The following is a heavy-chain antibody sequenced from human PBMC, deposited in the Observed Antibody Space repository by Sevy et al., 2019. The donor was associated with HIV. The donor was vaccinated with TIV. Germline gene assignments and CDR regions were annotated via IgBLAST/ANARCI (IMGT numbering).Heavy chain of an antibody. CDR2: IYTSGST. CDR3: ARESYGSGVDH. Sequence: SETLSLTCTVSGGSISSYYWSWIRQPAGKGLEWVGRIYTSGSTNYNPSLKSRVTMSVDTSTNQFCLKLSSVTAADTAVYYCARESYGSGVDHWGQGTLVTVSS. J-gene: IGHJ4*02. CDR1: GGSISSYY. V-gene: IGHV4-4*07. D-gene: IGHD3-10*01.